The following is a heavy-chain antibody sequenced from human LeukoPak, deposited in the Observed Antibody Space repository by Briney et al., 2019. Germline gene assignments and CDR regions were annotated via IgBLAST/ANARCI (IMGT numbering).Heavy chain of an antibody. CDR2: MNPNSGNT. Sequence: ASVKVSCKASGGTFSSYAISWVRQATGQGLEWMGWMNPNSGNTGYAQKFQGRVTITRNTSISTAYMELSSLRSEDTAVYYCARAAHATYDFWSGYQAYYYYYYMDVWGKGTTVTVSS. CDR3: ARAAHATYDFWSGYQAYYYYYYMDV. V-gene: IGHV1-8*03. CDR1: GGTFSSYA. J-gene: IGHJ6*03. D-gene: IGHD3-3*01.